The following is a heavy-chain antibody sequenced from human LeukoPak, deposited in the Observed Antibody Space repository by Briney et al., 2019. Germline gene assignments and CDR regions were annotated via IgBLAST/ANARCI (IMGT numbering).Heavy chain of an antibody. D-gene: IGHD3-9*01. J-gene: IGHJ4*02. CDR3: ARDRSGLRYFDWLFWY. CDR1: GFTFSSYA. Sequence: GGSLRLSCAASGFTFSSYAMSWVRQAPGKGLEWVSAISGSGGSTYYADSVKGRFTISRDNSKNTLYLQMNSLRAEDTAVYYCARDRSGLRYFDWLFWYWGQGTLVTVSS. V-gene: IGHV3-23*01. CDR2: ISGSGGST.